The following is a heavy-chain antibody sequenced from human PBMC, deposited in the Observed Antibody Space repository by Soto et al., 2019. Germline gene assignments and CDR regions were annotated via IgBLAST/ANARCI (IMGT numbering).Heavy chain of an antibody. CDR3: ARDGGSGWYRDFDY. CDR2: IYYSGST. J-gene: IGHJ4*02. D-gene: IGHD6-19*01. CDR1: GGSISSYY. V-gene: IGHV4-59*01. Sequence: SETLSLTCTVSGGSISSYYWSWIRQPPGKGLEWIGYIYYSGSTNYNPSLKSRVTLSVDTSKNQFSLKLSSVTAADTAVYYCARDGGSGWYRDFDYWGQGTLVTVSS.